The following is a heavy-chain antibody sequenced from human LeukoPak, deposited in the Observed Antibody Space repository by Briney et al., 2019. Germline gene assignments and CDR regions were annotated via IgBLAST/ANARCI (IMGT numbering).Heavy chain of an antibody. CDR3: ARDVGLIYNWNDGNDY. CDR1: GYTFTSYD. D-gene: IGHD1-1*01. Sequence: ASVKVSCKASGYTFTSYDINWVRQATGQGPEWMGWMDPNSGNTGYAQKFQGRVTMTRNTSISTAYMELSSLRSEDTAVYYCARDVGLIYNWNDGNDYWGQGTLVTVSS. CDR2: MDPNSGNT. J-gene: IGHJ4*02. V-gene: IGHV1-8*01.